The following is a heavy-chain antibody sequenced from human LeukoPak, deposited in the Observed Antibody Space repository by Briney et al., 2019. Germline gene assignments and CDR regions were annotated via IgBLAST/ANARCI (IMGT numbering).Heavy chain of an antibody. CDR3: AKDTYSGSYYDY. Sequence: PGGPLRLCRAASGFTFSSYDMSWVRQAPGMGLEWVSAISGSGGSTYYADSVKGRFTISRDNSKNTLYLQLNNLRAEDTAVYYCAKDTYSGSYYDYWGQGTLVTVSS. V-gene: IGHV3-23*01. CDR2: ISGSGGST. D-gene: IGHD1-26*01. CDR1: GFTFSSYD. J-gene: IGHJ4*02.